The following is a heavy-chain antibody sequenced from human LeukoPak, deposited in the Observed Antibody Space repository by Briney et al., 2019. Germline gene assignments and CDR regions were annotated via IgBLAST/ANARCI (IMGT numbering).Heavy chain of an antibody. CDR1: GYSFTGYY. CDR2: VNPYSGGT. D-gene: IGHD2-2*01. Sequence: ASVKVSCKASGYSFTGYYMHWVRQAPGQGLEWMGWVNPYSGGTNYAQKFQGRVTMTRDTSISTAYMELSRLRSDDTAVYYCVRDRTKYCSSTSCPLDYWGQGTLVTVSS. V-gene: IGHV1-2*02. J-gene: IGHJ4*02. CDR3: VRDRTKYCSSTSCPLDY.